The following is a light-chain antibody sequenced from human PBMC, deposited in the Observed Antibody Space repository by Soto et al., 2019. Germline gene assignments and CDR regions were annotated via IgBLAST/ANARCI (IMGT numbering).Light chain of an antibody. CDR1: SSDVGVYNY. CDR3: SSYTSSSTLV. CDR2: EVS. V-gene: IGLV2-14*01. J-gene: IGLJ3*02. Sequence: QSALTQPASVSGSPGQSITISCTGTSSDVGVYNYVSWYQQHPGKAPKLMIYEVSNRPSGVSNRFSGSKSGNTASLTISALQAEDEADYYCSSYTSSSTLVFGGGTKLTVL.